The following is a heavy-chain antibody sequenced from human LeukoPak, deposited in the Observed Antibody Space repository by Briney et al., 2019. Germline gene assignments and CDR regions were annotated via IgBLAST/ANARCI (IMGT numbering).Heavy chain of an antibody. CDR2: INPNSGGT. V-gene: IGHV1-2*02. CDR1: GYTFTGYY. Sequence: GASVKVSCKASGYTFTGYYMHWVRQAPGQGLEWMGWINPNSGGTNYAQKFQGRVTMTRDASISTAYMELSRLRSDDTAVYYCARVPPGLSYFDYWGQGTLVTVSS. J-gene: IGHJ4*02. D-gene: IGHD3/OR15-3a*01. CDR3: ARVPPGLSYFDY.